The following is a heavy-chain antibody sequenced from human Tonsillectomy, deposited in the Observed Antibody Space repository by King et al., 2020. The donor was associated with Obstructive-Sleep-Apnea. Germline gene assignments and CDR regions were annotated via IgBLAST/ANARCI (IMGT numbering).Heavy chain of an antibody. CDR3: ARGGYDILTGYYRRGWFDP. CDR1: GGSFSGYY. D-gene: IGHD3-9*01. CDR2: INHSGST. Sequence: HVQLQQWGAGLLKPSETLSLTCAVYGGSFSGYYWSWIRQPPGKGLEWIGEINHSGSTNYNPSLKSRVTISVDPSKNQFSLKLSSVTAADTAVYYCARGGYDILTGYYRRGWFDPWGQGTLVTVSS. J-gene: IGHJ5*02. V-gene: IGHV4-34*01.